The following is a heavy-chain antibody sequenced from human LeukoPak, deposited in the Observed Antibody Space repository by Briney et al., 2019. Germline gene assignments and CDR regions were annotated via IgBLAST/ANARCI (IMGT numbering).Heavy chain of an antibody. D-gene: IGHD3-22*01. V-gene: IGHV4-59*01. CDR3: ARDPSGYFNY. J-gene: IGHJ4*02. CDR2: IYSSGST. Sequence: SSETLSLTCTVSGGSISSYYWSWIRQPPGKGLEWIGYIYSSGSTNYNPSLKSRVTISVDTSKNQFSLKLSSVTAADTAVYYCARDPSGYFNYWGQGTLATVSS. CDR1: GGSISSYY.